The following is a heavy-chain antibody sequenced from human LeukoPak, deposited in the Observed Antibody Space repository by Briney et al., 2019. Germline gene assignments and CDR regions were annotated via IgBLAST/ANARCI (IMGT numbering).Heavy chain of an antibody. CDR2: IYHGGNT. CDR1: GYSISSGYY. CDR3: GNTYYNPPLKSRATISVDPSKKQFPLKLSSVAAADKAGYYCAGGLGYSGYDYYFVY. V-gene: IGHV4-38-2*01. Sequence: PSETLSLTCSVSGYSISSGYYWGWMRQPPGKGLEWIGIIYHGGNTYHNPSLTSRLIISEDPSKNLFSLELGCATAADPAVYYGGNTYYNPPLKSRATISVDPSKKQFPLKLSSVAAADKAGYYCAGGLGYSGYDYYFVYWGEGSLVTVSS. J-gene: IGHJ4*02. D-gene: IGHD3-10*01.